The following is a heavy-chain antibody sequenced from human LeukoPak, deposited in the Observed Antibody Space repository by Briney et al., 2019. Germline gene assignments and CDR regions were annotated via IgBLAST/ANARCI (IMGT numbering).Heavy chain of an antibody. CDR3: AKRGVVIRVILVGFHKEAYYFDS. V-gene: IGHV3-23*01. D-gene: IGHD3-22*01. CDR1: GITLSNYG. J-gene: IGHJ4*02. Sequence: HPGGSLRLSCAVSGITLSNYGMSWVRQAPGKGLEWVAGIRDSGGSTYYADSVKGRFTISRDNPRNTLYLQMKSLRAEDTAVYFCAKRGVVIRVILVGFHKEAYYFDSWGQGALVTVSS. CDR2: IRDSGGST.